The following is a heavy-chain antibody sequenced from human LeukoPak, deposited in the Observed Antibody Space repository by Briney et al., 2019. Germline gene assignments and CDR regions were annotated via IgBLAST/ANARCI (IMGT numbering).Heavy chain of an antibody. CDR2: IYHSGST. J-gene: IGHJ4*02. V-gene: IGHV4-34*01. CDR1: GGSFSGYY. D-gene: IGHD2-21*02. Sequence: PSETLSLTCAVYGGSFSGYYWSWIRQPPGKGLEWIGEIYHSGSTNYNPSLKSRVTISVDTSKNQFSLKLSSVTAADTAVYYCARGQVTAKFALFDYWGQGTLVTVSS. CDR3: ARGQVTAKFALFDY.